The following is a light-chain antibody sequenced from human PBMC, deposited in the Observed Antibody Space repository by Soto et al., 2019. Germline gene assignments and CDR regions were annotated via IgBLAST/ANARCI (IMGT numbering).Light chain of an antibody. CDR1: QGISNY. CDR2: AAS. Sequence: EIQMTQSPSSLSASVGDRVTITCRASQGISNYLGWYQQKPGKVPKLLIYAASTLQSGVPSRFSGSGSGTDFTLTINSLQPEDVATYYCQKYNTGTFGQETKVEIK. J-gene: IGKJ1*01. V-gene: IGKV1-27*01. CDR3: QKYNTGT.